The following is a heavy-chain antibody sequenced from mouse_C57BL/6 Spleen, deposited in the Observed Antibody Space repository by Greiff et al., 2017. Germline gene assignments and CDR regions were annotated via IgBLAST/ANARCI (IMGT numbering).Heavy chain of an antibody. CDR3: TGYYFDY. V-gene: IGHV6-3*01. J-gene: IGHJ2*01. CDR2: IRLKSDNYAT. CDR1: GFTFSNYW. Sequence: EVKVEESGGGLVQPGGSMKLSCVASGFTFSNYWMNWVRQSPEKGLEWVAQIRLKSDNYATHYAESVKGRFTISRDDSKSSVYLQMHNLRAEDTGIYYCTGYYFDYWGQGTTLTVSS.